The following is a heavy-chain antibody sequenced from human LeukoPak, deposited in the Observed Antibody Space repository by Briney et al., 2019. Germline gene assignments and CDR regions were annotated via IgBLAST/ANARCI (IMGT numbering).Heavy chain of an antibody. D-gene: IGHD2-2*01. V-gene: IGHV1-69*05. CDR1: GGTFSSYA. Sequence: GASVKVSCKASGGTFSSYAISWVRQAPGQGLEWMXXXXXXXXTANYAQKFQGRVTITTDESTSTAYMELSSLRSEDTAVYYCARDRGCSSTSCYGPLYYYYYMDVWGKGTTVTVSS. J-gene: IGHJ6*03. CDR3: ARDRGCSSTSCYGPLYYYYYMDV. CDR2: XXXXXXTA.